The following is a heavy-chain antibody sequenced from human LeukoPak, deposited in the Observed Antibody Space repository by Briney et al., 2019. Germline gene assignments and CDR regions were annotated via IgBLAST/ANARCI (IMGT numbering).Heavy chain of an antibody. CDR3: ARASPWELKHAFDI. J-gene: IGHJ3*02. V-gene: IGHV3-13*01. CDR2: IGTAGDT. Sequence: PGGSLRLSCAASGFAFSSYDMHWVRQATGKGLEWVSAIGTAGDTYYPGSVKGRFTISRENAKNSLYLQMNSLRAGDTAVYYCARASPWELKHAFDIWGQGTMVTVSS. D-gene: IGHD1-26*01. CDR1: GFAFSSYD.